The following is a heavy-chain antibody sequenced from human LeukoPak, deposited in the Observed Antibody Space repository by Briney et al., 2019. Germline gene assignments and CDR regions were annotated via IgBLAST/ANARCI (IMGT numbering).Heavy chain of an antibody. V-gene: IGHV1-69*05. CDR3: ARGHDVYSSGWYKFDY. D-gene: IGHD6-19*01. CDR1: GGTFSSYA. J-gene: IGHJ4*02. CDR2: IIPIFGTA. Sequence: SVKVSCKASGGTFSSYAISWVRQAPGQGLEWMGRIIPIFGTANYAQKFQGRVTITTDESTSTAYMELSRLRSEDTAVYYCARGHDVYSSGWYKFDYWGQGTLVTVSS.